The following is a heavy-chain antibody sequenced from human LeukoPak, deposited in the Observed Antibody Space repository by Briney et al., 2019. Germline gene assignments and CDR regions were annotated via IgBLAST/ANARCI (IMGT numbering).Heavy chain of an antibody. V-gene: IGHV3-30*04. J-gene: IGHJ4*02. D-gene: IGHD3-10*01. Sequence: GGSLRLSCAASGFTFSSYAMHWVRQAPGKGLEWVAVISYDGSNKYYADSVKGRFTISRDNSKNTLYLQMNSLRAEDTAVYYCARDVGGRARGVIITSLDYWGQGTLVTASS. CDR2: ISYDGSNK. CDR1: GFTFSSYA. CDR3: ARDVGGRARGVIITSLDY.